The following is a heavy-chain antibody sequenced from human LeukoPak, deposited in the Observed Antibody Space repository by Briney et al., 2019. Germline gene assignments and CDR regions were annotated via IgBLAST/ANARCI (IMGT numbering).Heavy chain of an antibody. Sequence: SETLSLTCTVSGGSISTYYWSWIRQSPGKGLEWIGYIYYDGSTNYNPSLKSRVTISVDTSKNQFSLKLSSVTAADTAVYYCARAHPGLVVITRWFDPWGQGTLVTVSS. CDR3: ARAHPGLVVITRWFDP. CDR1: GGSISTYY. D-gene: IGHD3-22*01. J-gene: IGHJ5*02. CDR2: IYYDGST. V-gene: IGHV4-59*12.